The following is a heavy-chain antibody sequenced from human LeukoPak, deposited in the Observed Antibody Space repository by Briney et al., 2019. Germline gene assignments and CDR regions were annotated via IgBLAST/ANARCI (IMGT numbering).Heavy chain of an antibody. D-gene: IGHD5-18*01. J-gene: IGHJ4*02. CDR3: AREGGPAMVTFDY. V-gene: IGHV4-59*02. CDR1: GGSVSSYY. Sequence: SETLSLTCTVSGGSVSSYYWSWIRQPTGKGLEWIGYIYYSGSTNYNPSLKSRVTISVDTSKNQFSLKLSSVTAADTAVYYCAREGGPAMVTFDYWGQGTLVTVSS. CDR2: IYYSGST.